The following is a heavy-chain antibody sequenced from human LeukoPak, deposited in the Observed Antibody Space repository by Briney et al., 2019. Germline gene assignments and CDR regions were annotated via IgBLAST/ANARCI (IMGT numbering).Heavy chain of an antibody. CDR1: GFTFRSYA. D-gene: IGHD3-22*01. CDR3: ARGSPMIVVVTPFDY. J-gene: IGHJ4*02. Sequence: GGSLRLSCAASGFTFRSYAMHWVRQAPGKGLEWLAVISYDGSNKYYADSVKGRFTISRDNSKNTLYLQMNSLRAEDTAVYYCARGSPMIVVVTPFDYWGQGTLVTVSS. V-gene: IGHV3-30*01. CDR2: ISYDGSNK.